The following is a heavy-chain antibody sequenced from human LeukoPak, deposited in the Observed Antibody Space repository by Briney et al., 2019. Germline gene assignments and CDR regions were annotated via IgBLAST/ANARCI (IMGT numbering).Heavy chain of an antibody. CDR2: ISWNSGSI. CDR1: GFTFDDYA. V-gene: IGHV3-9*01. J-gene: IGHJ4*01. D-gene: IGHD3-10*01. Sequence: GRSLRLSCAASGFTFDDYAMHWVRQAPGKGLEWVSGISWNSGSIGYADSVKGRFTISRDNAKNSLYLQMNSLRAEDTALYYCAKDDGSGSSDYWGHGTLVTVSS. CDR3: AKDDGSGSSDY.